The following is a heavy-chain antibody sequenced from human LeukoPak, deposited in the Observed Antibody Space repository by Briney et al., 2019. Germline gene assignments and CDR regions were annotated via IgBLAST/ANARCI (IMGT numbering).Heavy chain of an antibody. CDR3: AGDSGSYYRGVGAFDI. J-gene: IGHJ3*02. CDR2: IYTSGST. D-gene: IGHD1-26*01. CDR1: GGSISIYY. Sequence: SETLSLTCTVSGGSISIYYWSWIRQPAGKGLEWIGRIYTSGSTNYNPSLKSRVTMSVDTSKNQFSLKLSSVTAADTAVYYCAGDSGSYYRGVGAFDIWGQGTMVTVSS. V-gene: IGHV4-4*07.